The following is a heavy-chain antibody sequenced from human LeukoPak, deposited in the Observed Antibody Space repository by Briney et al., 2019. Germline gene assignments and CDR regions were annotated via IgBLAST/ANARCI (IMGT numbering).Heavy chain of an antibody. Sequence: AGGSLRLSCAASGFSFSDHAMSWVRQAPGKGLEWVSAISGSGGSTYYADSVKGRFTISRDNSKNTLYLQMNSLRAEDTAVYYCAKDQYDSSIFDYWGQGTLVTVSS. J-gene: IGHJ4*02. CDR2: ISGSGGST. CDR3: AKDQYDSSIFDY. D-gene: IGHD3-22*01. V-gene: IGHV3-23*01. CDR1: GFSFSDHA.